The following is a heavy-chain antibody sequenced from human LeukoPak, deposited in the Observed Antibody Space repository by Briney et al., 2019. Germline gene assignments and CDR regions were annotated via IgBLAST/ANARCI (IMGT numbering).Heavy chain of an antibody. J-gene: IGHJ6*02. CDR2: ISGSGGST. V-gene: IGHV3-23*01. CDR3: AKEFTDCSSTSCYRYYYYGMDV. CDR1: GFTFSSYA. D-gene: IGHD2-2*01. Sequence: SGGSLRLSCAASGFTFSSYAMSWVRQAPGKVLEWVSAISGSGGSTYYADSVKGRFTISRDNSKNTLYLQMNSLRAEDTAVYYCAKEFTDCSSTSCYRYYYYGMDVWGQGTTVTVSS.